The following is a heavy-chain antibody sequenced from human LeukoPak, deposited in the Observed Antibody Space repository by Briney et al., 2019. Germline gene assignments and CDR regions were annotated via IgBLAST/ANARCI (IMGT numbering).Heavy chain of an antibody. J-gene: IGHJ4*02. Sequence: GASVKVSCKASGGIFSSYAISWVRQAPGQGLEWMGIINPSGGSTSYAQKFQGRVTMTRDTSTSTVYMELSSLRSEDTAVYYCARRVPYDSGNYYNPLGYWGQGTLVTVSS. CDR1: GGIFSSYA. CDR2: INPSGGST. CDR3: ARRVPYDSGNYYNPLGY. V-gene: IGHV1-46*01. D-gene: IGHD3-10*01.